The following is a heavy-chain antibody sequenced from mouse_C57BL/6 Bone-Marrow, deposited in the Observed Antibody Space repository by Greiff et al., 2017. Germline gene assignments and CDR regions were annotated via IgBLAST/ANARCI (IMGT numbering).Heavy chain of an antibody. CDR2: IYIGNGYT. D-gene: IGHD1-1*01. V-gene: IGHV1-58*01. Sequence: VHVKQSGAELVRPGSSVKMSCKTSGYTFTSYGINWVKQRPGQGLEWIGYIYIGNGYTEYNEKFKGKATLTSDTSSSTAYMQLSSLTSEDSAIYFCAHYYGSSPYYAMDYWGQGTSVTVSS. CDR1: GYTFTSYG. CDR3: AHYYGSSPYYAMDY. J-gene: IGHJ4*01.